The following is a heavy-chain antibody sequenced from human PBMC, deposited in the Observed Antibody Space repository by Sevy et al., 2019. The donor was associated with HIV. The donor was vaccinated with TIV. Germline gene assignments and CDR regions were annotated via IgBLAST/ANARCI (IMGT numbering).Heavy chain of an antibody. Sequence: HSETLSLTCTVSGGSINSDHWNWIRQPPGKGLEWIGYVYYTGGTNYNPSLKNRVTISEDRTKNQFSLKLTSVTAADTAVYYCARRNDFDIWGQGTMVTVSS. CDR2: VYYTGGT. V-gene: IGHV4-59*08. J-gene: IGHJ3*02. CDR3: ARRNDFDI. CDR1: GGSINSDH.